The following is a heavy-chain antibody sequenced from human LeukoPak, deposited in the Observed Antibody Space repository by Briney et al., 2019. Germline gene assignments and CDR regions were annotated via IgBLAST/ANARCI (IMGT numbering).Heavy chain of an antibody. D-gene: IGHD6-19*01. J-gene: IGHJ4*02. CDR3: AKDRRSIAVAGFDY. V-gene: IGHV3-30*18. CDR1: GFTFSSYG. Sequence: PGGSLRLSCAASGFTFSSYGMHWVRQAPDKGLEWVAVISYDGSNKYYADSVKGRFTISRDNSKNTLYLQMNSLRAEDTAVYYCAKDRRSIAVAGFDYWGQGTLVTVSS. CDR2: ISYDGSNK.